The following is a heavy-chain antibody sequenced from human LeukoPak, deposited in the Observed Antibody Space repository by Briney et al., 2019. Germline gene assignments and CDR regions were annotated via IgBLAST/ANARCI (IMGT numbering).Heavy chain of an antibody. Sequence: SETLSLTCTVSGGSISSYYWSWIRQPPGKGLEWIGYIYYSGSTNYNPSLKSRVTISVDTSKNQFSLKLSSVTAADTAVYYCARHGTIVGDAFDIWGQGTMVTVSS. CDR2: IYYSGST. D-gene: IGHD1-26*01. V-gene: IGHV4-59*08. CDR1: GGSISSYY. J-gene: IGHJ3*02. CDR3: ARHGTIVGDAFDI.